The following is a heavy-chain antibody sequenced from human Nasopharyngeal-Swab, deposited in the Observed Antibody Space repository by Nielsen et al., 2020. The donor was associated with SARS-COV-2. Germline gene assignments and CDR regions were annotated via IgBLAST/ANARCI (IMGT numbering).Heavy chain of an antibody. CDR3: ARGFDY. CDR2: SHYSGST. CDR1: GASLSSYY. V-gene: IGHV4-59*08. J-gene: IGHJ4*02. Sequence: SETLSLTCTVSGASLSSYYWSWIRQPPGKGLEWVAYSHYSGSTNYNPSLKSRVTMSVDTSKRQFSLMLTSVTAADTAVYYCARGFDYWGRGTLVTVSS.